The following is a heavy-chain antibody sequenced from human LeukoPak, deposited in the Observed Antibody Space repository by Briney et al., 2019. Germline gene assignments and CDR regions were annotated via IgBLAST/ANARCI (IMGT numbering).Heavy chain of an antibody. CDR3: AREEYGDYVWDAFDI. J-gene: IGHJ3*02. D-gene: IGHD4-17*01. Sequence: SETLSLTCTVSGGSISSSSYYWGWIRQPPGKGLEWIGSTYYSGSTYYNPSLKSRVTISVDTSKNQFSLKLSSVTAADTAVYYCAREEYGDYVWDAFDIWGQGTMVTVSS. CDR2: TYYSGST. CDR1: GGSISSSSYY. V-gene: IGHV4-39*02.